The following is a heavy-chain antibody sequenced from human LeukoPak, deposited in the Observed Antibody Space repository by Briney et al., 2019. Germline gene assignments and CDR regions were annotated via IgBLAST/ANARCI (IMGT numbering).Heavy chain of an antibody. V-gene: IGHV3-20*04. CDR3: ARDPGTDGSSWYVLDN. CDR2: INWNGGST. Sequence: PGGSLRLSCAASGFTFDDYGMCWVRQAPGKGLEWVSGINWNGGSTGYADSVKGRFTISRDNAKNSLYLQMNSLRAEDTAVYYCARDPGTDGSSWYVLDNWGQGTLVTVSA. J-gene: IGHJ4*02. CDR1: GFTFDDYG. D-gene: IGHD6-13*01.